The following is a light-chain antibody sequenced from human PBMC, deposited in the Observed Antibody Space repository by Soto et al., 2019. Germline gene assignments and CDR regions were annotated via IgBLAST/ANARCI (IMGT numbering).Light chain of an antibody. CDR1: SSDVGGYKH. CDR3: NSQRSSGTRV. CDR2: EVS. Sequence: QYVLTQPSSLSGSPGQSITISCTGTSSDVGGYKHVSWYQHHPGKAPKLMIYEVSNRPSGVSNRFSGSKSGYTASLTISGLQAEDEADYYCNSQRSSGTRVFGTGTKVTV. V-gene: IGLV2-14*01. J-gene: IGLJ1*01.